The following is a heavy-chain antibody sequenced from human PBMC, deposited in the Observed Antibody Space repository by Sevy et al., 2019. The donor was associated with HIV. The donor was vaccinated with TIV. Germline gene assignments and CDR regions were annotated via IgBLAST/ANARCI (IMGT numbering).Heavy chain of an antibody. CDR1: GGTFSSYA. CDR2: IIPIFGTA. J-gene: IGHJ4*02. D-gene: IGHD3-22*01. V-gene: IGHV1-69*13. CDR3: AIYYDSSGTRGRNYFDY. Sequence: ASVKVSCKASGGTFSSYAISWVRQAPGQGLEWMGGIIPIFGTANYAQKFQGRVTITADESTSTAYMELSSLRSEDTAVYYCAIYYDSSGTRGRNYFDYWGQGTLVTVSS.